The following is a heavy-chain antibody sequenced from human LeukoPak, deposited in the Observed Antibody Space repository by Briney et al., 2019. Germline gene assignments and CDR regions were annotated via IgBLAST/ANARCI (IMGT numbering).Heavy chain of an antibody. V-gene: IGHV3-23*01. CDR2: VNSGGGT. D-gene: IGHD3-16*01. J-gene: IGHJ4*02. CDR1: VFTFSTYA. Sequence: GGSLRLYCAASVFTFSTYAMSWVRQAPGKGLEWVSAVNSGGGTYYADSVKGRFTISRDNSKNTLYLQMNSLRAEDTAVYYCAKKSLGTFDYWGRGTLVTDSS. CDR3: AKKSLGTFDY.